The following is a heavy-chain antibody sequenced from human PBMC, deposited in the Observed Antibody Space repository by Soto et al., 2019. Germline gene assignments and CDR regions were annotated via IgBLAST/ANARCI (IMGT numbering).Heavy chain of an antibody. Sequence: QVQLVQSGAEVKKPGASVKVSCKASGYTFTSYAMHWVRQAPGQRLEWMGWINAGTGNTKYSQKFQGRVTITRDTSASTAYMELSSLRSEDTAVYYCASPSWSSPHSFDDGGQGPLVTVSS. V-gene: IGHV1-3*01. CDR3: ASPSWSSPHSFDD. J-gene: IGHJ4*02. CDR2: INAGTGNT. D-gene: IGHD3-10*01. CDR1: GYTFTSYA.